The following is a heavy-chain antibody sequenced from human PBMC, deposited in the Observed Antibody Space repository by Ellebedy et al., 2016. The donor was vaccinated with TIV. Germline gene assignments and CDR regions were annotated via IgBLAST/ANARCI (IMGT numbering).Heavy chain of an antibody. CDR3: ARDSITMFFDP. D-gene: IGHD3-10*02. V-gene: IGHV3-23*01. CDR1: GFTFITYA. J-gene: IGHJ5*02. CDR2: FSGRGTRT. Sequence: GGSLRLSXAASGFTFITYAMSWVRQAPGKGLEWVSFFSGRGTRTYYADSVKGRFTISRDNSNSTLYLQMNSLRAEDTAVYYCARDSITMFFDPWGRGTLVTVSS.